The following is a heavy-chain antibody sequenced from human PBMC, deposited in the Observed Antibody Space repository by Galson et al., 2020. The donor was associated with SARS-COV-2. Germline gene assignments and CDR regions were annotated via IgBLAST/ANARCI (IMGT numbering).Heavy chain of an antibody. J-gene: IGHJ4*02. V-gene: IGHV3-33*01. CDR2: IWFDGTNE. D-gene: IGHD6-19*01. Sequence: GGSLRLSCAASGFTFSGYGMHWVRQAPGKGLEWVAAIWFDGTNEYYEDSVKGRFIISRDNSDNTLSLQMNSLRGEDTAIYYCARVHSSGWGHLDHWGRGTLVTVSS. CDR1: GFTFSGYG. CDR3: ARVHSSGWGHLDH.